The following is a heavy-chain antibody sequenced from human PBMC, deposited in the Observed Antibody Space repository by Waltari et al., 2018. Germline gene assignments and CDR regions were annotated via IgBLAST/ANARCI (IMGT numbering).Heavy chain of an antibody. CDR2: IYYSGST. J-gene: IGHJ6*04. CDR1: AGSISTSSYS. V-gene: IGHV4-39*01. D-gene: IGHD3-10*01. Sequence: QLQLQGSGPGLVKPSAALSLTSPVSAGSISTSSYSRAWIRRPPGKGLGWIGSIYYSGSTYYNPSLNSRVTISVDTSKNQFSLKLSSVTAADTAVYYCARHRVLWFGELGHVDVWCKGTTVTVSS. CDR3: ARHRVLWFGELGHVDV.